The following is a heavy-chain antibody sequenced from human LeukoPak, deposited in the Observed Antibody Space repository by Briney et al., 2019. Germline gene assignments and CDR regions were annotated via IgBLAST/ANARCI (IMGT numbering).Heavy chain of an antibody. CDR2: ISASGGST. CDR3: AKAQYQLPPGFDY. D-gene: IGHD2-2*01. CDR1: GFTFTSYV. J-gene: IGHJ4*02. V-gene: IGHV3-23*01. Sequence: GGSLRLSCAASGFTFTSYVMSWVRQVPGKGLEWVSGISASGGSTYYADSVKGRFTISRDNSKNTLYLQMNSLRAEDTAIYYCAKAQYQLPPGFDYWGQGTLVTVSS.